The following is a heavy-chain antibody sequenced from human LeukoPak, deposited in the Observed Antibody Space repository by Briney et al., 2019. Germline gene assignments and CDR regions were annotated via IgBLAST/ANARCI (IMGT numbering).Heavy chain of an antibody. CDR1: GYSFTSYW. CDR3: ARQGGAAGTTAFDY. V-gene: IGHV5-51*01. J-gene: IGHJ4*02. D-gene: IGHD6-13*01. CDR2: IYPDDSDT. Sequence: GESLKISCKGSGYSFTSYWIAWVRQMPGKGLEWMGLIYPDDSDTRYSPSFEGQVTISADKSISTAYLQWSSLKASDSAMYYCARQGGAAGTTAFDYWGQGTLVTVSS.